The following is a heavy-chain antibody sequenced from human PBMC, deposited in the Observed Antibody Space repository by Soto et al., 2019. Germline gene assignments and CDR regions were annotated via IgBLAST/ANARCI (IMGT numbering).Heavy chain of an antibody. CDR2: IWYDGSNK. V-gene: IGHV3-33*01. J-gene: IGHJ5*02. CDR1: GFTFSTYG. CDR3: ARDSSDNYIGWFDP. Sequence: QVQLVESGGGVVQPGRSLRLSCAASGFTFSTYGMHWVRQAPGKGLEWVALIWYDGSNKYYGDSVKGRFTISRDNSKNTLYLQMNSLRAEDTAVYYCARDSSDNYIGWFDPWGQGTLVTVSS. D-gene: IGHD1-1*01.